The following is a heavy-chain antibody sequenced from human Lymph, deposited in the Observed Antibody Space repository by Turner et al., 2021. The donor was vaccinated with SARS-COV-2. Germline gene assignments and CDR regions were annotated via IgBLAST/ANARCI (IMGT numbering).Heavy chain of an antibody. D-gene: IGHD6-6*01. J-gene: IGHJ4*02. V-gene: IGHV3-15*01. CDR1: GFTFNNAW. CDR3: TTDPWQLVPYFDY. Sequence: EVQLVESGGGLVRPGGSLRLSCAAPGFTFNNAWMRWVRQSPGKGLEWVGRIKSKTDGVTTDYAAPVKGRFTISRDDSKNTLYLQMNSLKTEDTAVYYCTTDPWQLVPYFDYWGQGTLVTVSS. CDR2: IKSKTDGVTT.